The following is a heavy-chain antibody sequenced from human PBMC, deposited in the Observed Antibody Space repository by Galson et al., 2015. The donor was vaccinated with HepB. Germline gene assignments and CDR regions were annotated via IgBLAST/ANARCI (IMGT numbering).Heavy chain of an antibody. CDR1: GFTFSTYS. J-gene: IGHJ4*01. V-gene: IGHV3-23*01. CDR2: INENGDAT. CDR3: AKYLLAAPSNIRPFDY. D-gene: IGHD6-6*01. Sequence: SLRLSCAASGFTFSTYSMTWVRQAPGKGQDWVSVINENGDATYYVDSVKGRFTISSDNSKNTLYLHMNSLRVEDTAVYNCAKYLLAAPSNIRPFDYWGHGTVVTVSS.